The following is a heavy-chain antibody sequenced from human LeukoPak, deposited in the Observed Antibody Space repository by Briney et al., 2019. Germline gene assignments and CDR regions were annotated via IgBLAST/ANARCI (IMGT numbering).Heavy chain of an antibody. V-gene: IGHV4-59*02. CDR2: ISNRGST. CDR1: GASVSSHF. CDR3: AKDVRGTYYAFDV. D-gene: IGHD3-22*01. Sequence: PSETLSLTCGVSGASVSSHFWSWIRQTPGMGLEWIGYISNRGSTGYNPSLRSRVTISVDAPKNEVSLNVRSVSAADTAVYYCAKDVRGTYYAFDVWGQGRTV. J-gene: IGHJ3*01.